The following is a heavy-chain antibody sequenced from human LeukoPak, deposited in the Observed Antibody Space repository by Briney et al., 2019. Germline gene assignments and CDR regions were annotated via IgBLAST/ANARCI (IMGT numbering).Heavy chain of an antibody. D-gene: IGHD2-2*01. CDR3: ARGEYQLLFAYYNWFDP. Sequence: PSETLSLTCTVSGGSISSYYWSGIRQPPGKGLEWIGYIYYSGSTNYNPSLKSRVTISVDTSKNQFSLKLSSVTAADTAVYYCARGEYQLLFAYYNWFDPWGQGTLVTVSS. CDR1: GGSISSYY. V-gene: IGHV4-59*01. J-gene: IGHJ5*02. CDR2: IYYSGST.